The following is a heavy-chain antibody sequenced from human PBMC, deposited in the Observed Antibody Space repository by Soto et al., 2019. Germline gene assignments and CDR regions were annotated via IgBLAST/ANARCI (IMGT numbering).Heavy chain of an antibody. J-gene: IGHJ4*02. D-gene: IGHD2-2*03. V-gene: IGHV3-23*01. CDR3: AKLDGYCSSTSCYYFDY. CDR1: GFTFSSYA. CDR2: ISGSGGST. Sequence: PGGSLRLSCAASGFTFSSYAMSWVRQAPGKGLEWVSAISGSGGSTYYADSVKGRFTISRDNSKNTLYLQMNSLRAEDTAVYYCAKLDGYCSSTSCYYFDYWGQGTLVTAPQ.